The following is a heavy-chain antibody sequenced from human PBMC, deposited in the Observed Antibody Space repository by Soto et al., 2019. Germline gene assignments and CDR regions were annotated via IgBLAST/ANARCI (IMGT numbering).Heavy chain of an antibody. CDR2: INAGNGNT. V-gene: IGHV1-3*01. CDR3: ARSSILTGSSFDY. D-gene: IGHD3-9*01. J-gene: IGHJ4*02. CDR1: GYTFTSYS. Sequence: GASVKVSCKASGYTFTSYSMYWVRQAPGQRLEWMGWINAGNGNTKYSQKFQGRVTITRDTSASTAYMELSSLRSEDTAVYYCARSSILTGSSFDYWGQGTLVTVSS.